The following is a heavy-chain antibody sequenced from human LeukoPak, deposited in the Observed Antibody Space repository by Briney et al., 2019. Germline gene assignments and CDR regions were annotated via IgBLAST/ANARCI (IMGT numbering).Heavy chain of an antibody. J-gene: IGHJ4*02. CDR2: MSINSGLK. V-gene: IGHV3-21*01. CDR1: GFTFSSYS. Sequence: GGSLRLSCAASGFTFSSYSMNWVRQAPGKGLEWVSSMSINSGLKYHADSVKGRYTISRDNAKNSRYLQMNSLRAEDTAVYYCAREFEYRTSGAGYWGQGTLVTVSS. D-gene: IGHD6-6*01. CDR3: AREFEYRTSGAGY.